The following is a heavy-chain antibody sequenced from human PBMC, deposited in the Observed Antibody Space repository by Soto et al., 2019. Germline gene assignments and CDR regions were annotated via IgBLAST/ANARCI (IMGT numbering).Heavy chain of an antibody. CDR2: IIPIFGTA. Sequence: ASVKVSCKASGGTFSSYAISWVRQAPGQGLEWMGGIIPIFGTANYAQKFQGRVTITADESTGTTYMELSSLRSEDTAVYYCARVTQQQLVRYYYYGMDVWRQGTTVTVSS. J-gene: IGHJ6*02. CDR3: ARVTQQQLVRYYYYGMDV. V-gene: IGHV1-69*13. CDR1: GGTFSSYA. D-gene: IGHD6-13*01.